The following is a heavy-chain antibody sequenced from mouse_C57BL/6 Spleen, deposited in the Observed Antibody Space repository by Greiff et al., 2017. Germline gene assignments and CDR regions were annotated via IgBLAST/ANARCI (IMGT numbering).Heavy chain of an antibody. CDR2: IRNKANGNTT. V-gene: IGHV7-3*01. Sequence: EVKLVESGGGLVQPGGSLSLSCAASGFTFTDYYMSWVRQPPGKALEWLGFIRNKANGNTTEYSASVKGRFTISRDNYQSILYLQMNALRAEDSATYYCAGHCGSRDWYFDVWGTGTSVTVSS. CDR1: GFTFTDYY. CDR3: AGHCGSRDWYFDV. J-gene: IGHJ1*03. D-gene: IGHD1-1*01.